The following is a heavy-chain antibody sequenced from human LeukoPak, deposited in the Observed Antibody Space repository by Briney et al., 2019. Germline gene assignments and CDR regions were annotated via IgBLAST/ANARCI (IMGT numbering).Heavy chain of an antibody. CDR3: ARNSAAVDD. CDR2: IYHSGST. J-gene: IGHJ4*02. V-gene: IGHV4-4*01. D-gene: IGHD6-13*01. Sequence: SGTLSLTCAVSGGSITSSNWWSWVRQPPGKGLEWIGEIYHSGSTNYNPSLKSRVTISADKSKNQFSLRLSSVAAAETAVYRGARNSAAVDDWGQGTLVTV. CDR1: GGSITSSNW.